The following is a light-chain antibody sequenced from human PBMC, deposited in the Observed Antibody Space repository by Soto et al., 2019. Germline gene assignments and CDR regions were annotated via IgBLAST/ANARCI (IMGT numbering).Light chain of an antibody. CDR2: ELA. Sequence: ALAQPPSASGSPGQSVTIPCTGTSSDVGAYDHVSWYQQHPGKAPKLIIYELAKRPAGVPDRFSGSKSGNTASLTVSGLQAEDEADYFCSSDAGDHNYVFGTGTKVTVL. CDR1: SSDVGAYDH. V-gene: IGLV2-8*01. J-gene: IGLJ1*01. CDR3: SSDAGDHNYV.